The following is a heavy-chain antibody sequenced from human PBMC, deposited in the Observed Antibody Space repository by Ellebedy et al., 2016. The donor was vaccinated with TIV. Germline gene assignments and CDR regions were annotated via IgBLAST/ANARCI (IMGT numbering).Heavy chain of an antibody. CDR1: GFTFSSYG. CDR2: ISGSGGST. CDR3: TKILGVTTKYGAFDK. Sequence: PGGSLRLSCAASGFTFSSYGMSWVRQAPGKGLEWVSTISGSGGSTYYADSVKGRFTISRDNSKNTLYLQMNTLRAEDTATYYCTKILGVTTKYGAFDKWGQGTMVSVSS. V-gene: IGHV3-23*01. J-gene: IGHJ3*02. D-gene: IGHD2-21*02.